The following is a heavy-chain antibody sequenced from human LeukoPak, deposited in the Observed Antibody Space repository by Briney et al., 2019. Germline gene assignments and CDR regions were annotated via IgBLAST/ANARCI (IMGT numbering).Heavy chain of an antibody. CDR1: GFTFSSYG. Sequence: GGSLRLSCAASGFTFSSYGMHCVRQAPGKGLEWVAVIWYDGSNKYYADSVKGRFTISRDNSKNTLYLQMNSLRAEDTALYYCARDRGGDYYFDYWGQGNLVTVSS. D-gene: IGHD2-21*02. V-gene: IGHV3-33*01. CDR3: ARDRGGDYYFDY. CDR2: IWYDGSNK. J-gene: IGHJ4*02.